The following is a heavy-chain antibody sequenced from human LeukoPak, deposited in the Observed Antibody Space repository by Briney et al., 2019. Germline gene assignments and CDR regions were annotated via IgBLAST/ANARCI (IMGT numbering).Heavy chain of an antibody. Sequence: GGSLRLSCAASGFTFSSYAMHWVRQAPGKGLEWVAVVSYDGSNKYYADSVKGRFTISRDNSKNTLYLQMNSLRAEDTAVYYCARDKPYFDYWGQGTLVTVSS. CDR1: GFTFSSYA. CDR3: ARDKPYFDY. J-gene: IGHJ4*02. CDR2: VSYDGSNK. V-gene: IGHV3-30-3*01.